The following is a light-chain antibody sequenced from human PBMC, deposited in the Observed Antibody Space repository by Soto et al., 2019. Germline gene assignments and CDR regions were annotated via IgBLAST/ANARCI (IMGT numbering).Light chain of an antibody. Sequence: QSVLTQPASVSGSPGQSITISCTGTSSVVGSYNLVSWYQQHPGKAPKLMIYEVSKRPSGVSNRFSGSKSGNTASLTISGLQAEDEADYYCCSCAGSSTYVFGTGTKVTVL. V-gene: IGLV2-23*02. J-gene: IGLJ1*01. CDR1: SSVVGSYNL. CDR2: EVS. CDR3: CSCAGSSTYV.